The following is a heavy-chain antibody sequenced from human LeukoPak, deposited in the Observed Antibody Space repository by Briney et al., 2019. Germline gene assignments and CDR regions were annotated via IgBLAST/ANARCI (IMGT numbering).Heavy chain of an antibody. D-gene: IGHD3-3*01. CDR3: ARDRVAGWFDP. Sequence: NPSETLSLTCTVSGGSIRSYYWSWIRQPPGKGLEWIGYSSYSGATNYNPSLKSRVTISVDTTKNQFSLRMSSVTAADTAVYYCARDRVAGWFDPWGQGTLVTVSS. J-gene: IGHJ5*02. V-gene: IGHV4-59*01. CDR2: SSYSGAT. CDR1: GGSIRSYY.